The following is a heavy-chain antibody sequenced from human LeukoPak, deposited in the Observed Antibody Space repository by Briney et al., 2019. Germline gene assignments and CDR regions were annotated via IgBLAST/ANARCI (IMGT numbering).Heavy chain of an antibody. D-gene: IGHD2-8*01. Sequence: GGSLGLSCAASGFTFSSYWMSWVRQAPGKGPEWVANIKQDGSEKYYVDSVKGRFTISRDNAKNSLYLQMNSLRAEDTAVYYCARDESNGPDLDAFDIWGQGTMVTVSS. CDR1: GFTFSSYW. V-gene: IGHV3-7*01. CDR3: ARDESNGPDLDAFDI. CDR2: IKQDGSEK. J-gene: IGHJ3*02.